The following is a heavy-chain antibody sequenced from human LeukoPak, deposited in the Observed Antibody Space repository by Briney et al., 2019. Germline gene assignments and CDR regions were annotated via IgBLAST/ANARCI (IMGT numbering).Heavy chain of an antibody. Sequence: SVKVSCKASGGTFSSYAISWVRQAPGQGLEWMGRIIPIFGTANYAQKFQGRVTITTDESTSTAYMELSSLRSEDTAVYYCAREPPFSIAAADVALEEDYFDYWGQGTLVTVSS. CDR2: IIPIFGTA. CDR3: AREPPFSIAAADVALEEDYFDY. CDR1: GGTFSSYA. J-gene: IGHJ4*02. V-gene: IGHV1-69*05. D-gene: IGHD6-13*01.